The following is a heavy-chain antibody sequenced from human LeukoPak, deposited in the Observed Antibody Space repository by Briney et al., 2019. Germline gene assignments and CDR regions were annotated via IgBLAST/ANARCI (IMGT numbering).Heavy chain of an antibody. J-gene: IGHJ4*02. Sequence: PGGSLRLSCAASGFTFTSFAMNWVRQPPGRGRGWVSGISANGISTNYADSVKGRFTISRNNSKNTLYLPMNSLRAGDTAIYYCARGRWPGGHFDYWGQGTLVTVSS. CDR3: ARGRWPGGHFDY. CDR1: GFTFTSFA. D-gene: IGHD4-23*01. CDR2: ISANGIST. V-gene: IGHV3-23*01.